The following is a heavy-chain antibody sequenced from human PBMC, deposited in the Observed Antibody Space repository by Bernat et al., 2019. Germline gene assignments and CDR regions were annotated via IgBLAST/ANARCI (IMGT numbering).Heavy chain of an antibody. J-gene: IGHJ5*02. Sequence: EVQLVESGGGLVQPGGSLRLPCAAPGFTVSSNYMSWVRQAPGKGLEWVSVIYSGGSTYYADSVKGRFTISRDNSKNTLYLQMNSLRAEDTAVYYCARDTHDSSGYYAPGASWGQGTLVTVSS. CDR1: GFTVSSNY. V-gene: IGHV3-66*01. CDR2: IYSGGST. CDR3: ARDTHDSSGYYAPGAS. D-gene: IGHD3-22*01.